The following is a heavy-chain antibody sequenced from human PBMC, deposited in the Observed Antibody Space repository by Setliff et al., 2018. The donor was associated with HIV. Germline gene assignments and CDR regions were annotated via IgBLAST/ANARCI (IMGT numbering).Heavy chain of an antibody. CDR2: ISPNNGAT. V-gene: IGHV1-2*02. CDR3: AAGPGYSFGVGLDSYMSI. Sequence: ASVKVSCKASEYTFTDYFIHWVRQAPGQGLEWMGWISPNNGATKISQKFRGRVTMTRDTSINTAYLEFSRLRSDDTAVYYCAAGPGYSFGVGLDSYMSIWDKGTTVTVSS. D-gene: IGHD5-18*01. CDR1: EYTFTDYF. J-gene: IGHJ6*03.